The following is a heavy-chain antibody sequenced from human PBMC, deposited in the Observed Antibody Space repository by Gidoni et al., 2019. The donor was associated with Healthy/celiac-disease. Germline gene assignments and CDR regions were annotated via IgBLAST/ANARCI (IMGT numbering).Heavy chain of an antibody. Sequence: QVQLVQSGAEVKKPGASVTVSCKVSGYTLTELSMHWVRQAPGKGLEWMGGFDPEDGETIYAQKFQGRVTMTEDTSTDTAYMELSSLRSEDTAVYYCATSGGLRYFDWLLNFDYWGQGTLVTVSS. J-gene: IGHJ4*02. CDR3: ATSGGLRYFDWLLNFDY. D-gene: IGHD3-9*01. CDR2: FDPEDGET. V-gene: IGHV1-24*01. CDR1: GYTLTELS.